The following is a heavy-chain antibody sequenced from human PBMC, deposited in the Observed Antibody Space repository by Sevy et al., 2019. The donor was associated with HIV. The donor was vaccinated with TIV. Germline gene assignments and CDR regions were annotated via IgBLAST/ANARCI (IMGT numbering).Heavy chain of an antibody. CDR3: ARDLRRQWLVPLGFDY. J-gene: IGHJ4*02. D-gene: IGHD6-19*01. CDR1: GYTFTSYA. CDR2: INAGNGNT. Sequence: ASVKVSCKASGYTFTSYAMHWVRQAPGQGLEWMGWINAGNGNTKYSQKFQGRVTITRDTSASTAYMELSSLRSEDTAVYYCARDLRRQWLVPLGFDYWGQGTLVTVSS. V-gene: IGHV1-3*01.